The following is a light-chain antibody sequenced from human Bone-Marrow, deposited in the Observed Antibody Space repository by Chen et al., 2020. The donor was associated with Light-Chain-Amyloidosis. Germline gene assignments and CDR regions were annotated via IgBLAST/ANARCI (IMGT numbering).Light chain of an antibody. Sequence: SYVLTQPSSVSVAPGQTATIACGGNNIGSTRVHWYQQTPGQAPPLVVYDDSDRPSGIPARLSGSNSGNTATLTISRGEAGDEADYYCQVWDRSSDRPVFGGGTKLTVL. CDR3: QVWDRSSDRPV. CDR1: NIGSTR. J-gene: IGLJ3*02. V-gene: IGLV3-21*02. CDR2: DDS.